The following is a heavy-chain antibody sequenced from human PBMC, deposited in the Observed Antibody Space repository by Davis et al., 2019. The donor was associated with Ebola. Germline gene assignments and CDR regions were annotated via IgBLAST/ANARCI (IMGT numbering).Heavy chain of an antibody. CDR1: GGSISSNNYY. V-gene: IGHV4-39*01. Sequence: MPSETLSLTCTVSGGSISSNNYYWGWIRQPPGKGLEWIGSIYYRGTTYYTPSLKSRVTISVDTSNNQFSLKLTSVSAADTAVYYCATTPQYSSGQNKPFDYWGQGTLVTVSS. D-gene: IGHD6-19*01. CDR2: IYYRGTT. J-gene: IGHJ4*02. CDR3: ATTPQYSSGQNKPFDY.